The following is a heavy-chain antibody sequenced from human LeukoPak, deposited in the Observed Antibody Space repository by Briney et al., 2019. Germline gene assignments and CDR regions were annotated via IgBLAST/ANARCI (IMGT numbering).Heavy chain of an antibody. J-gene: IGHJ6*04. CDR2: IKEDGSEK. CDR1: GFIFSSYW. Sequence: RGSLRLSCAASGFIFSSYWMSWVRQAPGKGLEWVANIKEDGSEKYYVDFVKGRFTISRDNAKNSLYLQTNSLRAEDTAVYYCARRALRYCSSTSCPAQYYGVDVWGKGTTVTVSS. V-gene: IGHV3-7*03. CDR3: ARRALRYCSSTSCPAQYYGVDV. D-gene: IGHD2-2*01.